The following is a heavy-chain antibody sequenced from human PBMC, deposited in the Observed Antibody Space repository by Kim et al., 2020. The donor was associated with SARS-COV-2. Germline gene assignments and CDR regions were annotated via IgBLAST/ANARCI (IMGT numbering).Heavy chain of an antibody. Sequence: SVKVSCKASGGTFSSYAISWVRQAPGQGLEWMGGIIPIFGTANYAQKFQGRVTITADESTSTAYMELSSLRSEDTAVYYCAREPHMVRGEDWFDPWGQGTLVTVSS. CDR1: GGTFSSYA. D-gene: IGHD3-10*01. J-gene: IGHJ5*02. CDR3: AREPHMVRGEDWFDP. V-gene: IGHV1-69*13. CDR2: IIPIFGTA.